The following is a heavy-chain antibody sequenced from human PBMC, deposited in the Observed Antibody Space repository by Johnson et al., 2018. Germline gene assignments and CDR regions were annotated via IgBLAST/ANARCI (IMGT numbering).Heavy chain of an antibody. J-gene: IGHJ3*02. Sequence: VQLVQSGGGLVQPGRSLRLSCAASGFTFSNYAMSWVRQAPGKGLEWVSVISGSGGSTYYADSVKGRFIISRDNSRNKMYLQMNSLRAEDTAVYYCAKHLSGVNSAFDIWGQGTMVTVSS. CDR1: GFTFSNYA. V-gene: IGHV3-23*04. D-gene: IGHD3-3*01. CDR2: ISGSGGST. CDR3: AKHLSGVNSAFDI.